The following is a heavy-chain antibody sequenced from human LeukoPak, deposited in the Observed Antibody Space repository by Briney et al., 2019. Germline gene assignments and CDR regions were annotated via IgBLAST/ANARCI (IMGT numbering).Heavy chain of an antibody. Sequence: GGSLRLSCAASGFTFSSHALHWVRQAPGKGLEWVAVISSDGSYKYYADSVKGRFTISRDNSKNTLYLQMNSLRAEDTAVYYCASYYYDSSIIPDWGQGTLVTVSS. J-gene: IGHJ4*02. CDR2: ISSDGSYK. CDR3: ASYYYDSSIIPD. D-gene: IGHD3-22*01. V-gene: IGHV3-30*04. CDR1: GFTFSSHA.